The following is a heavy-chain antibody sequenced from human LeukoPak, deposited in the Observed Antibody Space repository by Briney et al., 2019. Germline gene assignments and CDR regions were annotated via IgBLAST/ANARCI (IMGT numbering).Heavy chain of an antibody. Sequence: GGSLRLSCAASGFTFSSYSMNWVRQAPGKGLEWVSSISSSSSYIYYADSVKGRFTISRNNAKNSLYLQMNSLRAEDTAVYYCARIQRYCSSTSCFYFDYWGQGTLVPVSS. CDR1: GFTFSSYS. CDR3: ARIQRYCSSTSCFYFDY. D-gene: IGHD2-2*01. CDR2: ISSSSSYI. V-gene: IGHV3-21*01. J-gene: IGHJ4*02.